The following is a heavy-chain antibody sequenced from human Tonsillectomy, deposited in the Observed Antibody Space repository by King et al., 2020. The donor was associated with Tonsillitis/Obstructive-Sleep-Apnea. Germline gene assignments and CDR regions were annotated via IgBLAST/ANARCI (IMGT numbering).Heavy chain of an antibody. J-gene: IGHJ3*02. CDR2: IYSGGST. Sequence: VQLVESGGGLIQPGGSLRLSCAASGFSVSYNHMSWVRQAPGKGLEWVSVIYSGGSTYYADSVKGRFTISRDTSKNTLYLQMNSLRAEDTAVYYCASRDYYDSSGYNDAFDIGGQG. CDR1: GFSVSYNH. CDR3: ASRDYYDSSGYNDAFDI. D-gene: IGHD3-22*01. V-gene: IGHV3-53*01.